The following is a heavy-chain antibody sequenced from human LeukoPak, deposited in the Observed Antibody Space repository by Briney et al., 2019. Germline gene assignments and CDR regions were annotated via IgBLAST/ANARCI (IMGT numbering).Heavy chain of an antibody. D-gene: IGHD5-24*01. Sequence: PGGSLRLSCAASGFTFDDYGMSWVRQAPGKGLEWVSGINWNGGSTGYADSVKGRFTISRDNAKNSLYLQMNSLRAEDTAVYYCARGPNGYTQGSFDYWGQGTLVTVSS. CDR1: GFTFDDYG. J-gene: IGHJ4*02. CDR3: ARGPNGYTQGSFDY. CDR2: INWNGGST. V-gene: IGHV3-20*04.